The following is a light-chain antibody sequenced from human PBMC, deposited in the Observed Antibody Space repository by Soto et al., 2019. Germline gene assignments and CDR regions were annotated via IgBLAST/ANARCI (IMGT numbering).Light chain of an antibody. Sequence: DIQMTQSPSSLSASVGDRVSITCRASQSIVSYLNWYQQIPGQAPKLLIYSSSTLQSGVPSRFSGSGSGTDFTLTISSLQPADFANYYCQQSYSAPYTFGQGTNLEIK. CDR2: SSS. J-gene: IGKJ2*01. CDR3: QQSYSAPYT. CDR1: QSIVSY. V-gene: IGKV1-39*01.